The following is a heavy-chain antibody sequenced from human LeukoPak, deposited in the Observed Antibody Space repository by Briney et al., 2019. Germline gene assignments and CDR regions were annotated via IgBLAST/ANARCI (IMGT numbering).Heavy chain of an antibody. CDR3: ARHGSGWSFDY. D-gene: IGHD6-19*01. J-gene: IGHJ4*02. CDR2: IYNSGSA. CDR1: GGSISTYY. Sequence: PSETLSLTCKVSGGSISTYYWSWFRQPPGKGLEWIGYIYNSGSATYNPSLKSRVTILVDTSKNQFSLKLTSVSTTDTAVYYCARHGSGWSFDYWGQGVLVTVSS. V-gene: IGHV4-59*01.